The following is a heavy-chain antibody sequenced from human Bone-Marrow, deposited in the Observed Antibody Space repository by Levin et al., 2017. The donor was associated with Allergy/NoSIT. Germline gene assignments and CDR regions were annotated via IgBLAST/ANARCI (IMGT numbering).Heavy chain of an antibody. V-gene: IGHV4-59*01. CDR3: AKSCGGDCSRLGYWYSDL. Sequence: SETLSLTCTVSGGSISSYYWSWIRQPPGKGLEWIGYIYYSGSINYNPSLKSRVTISVDTSKNQFSLKLSSVTAADTAVYYCAKSCGGDCSRLGYWYSDLWGRGTLVTVSS. J-gene: IGHJ2*01. D-gene: IGHD2-21*02. CDR2: IYYSGSI. CDR1: GGSISSYY.